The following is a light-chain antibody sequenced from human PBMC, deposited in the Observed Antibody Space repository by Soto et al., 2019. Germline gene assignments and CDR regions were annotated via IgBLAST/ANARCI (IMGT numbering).Light chain of an antibody. CDR3: QQYGSLIT. J-gene: IGKJ5*01. CDR2: GAS. CDR1: QGVSRK. Sequence: DIVMTQSPATLSVAPGERVTFSCRASQGVSRKLAWYQQKPGQAPRLLIYGASTRATGIPARFSGSGSGTDFTLTINRLEPEDSAVYYCQQYGSLITFGQGTRLEIK. V-gene: IGKV3-15*01.